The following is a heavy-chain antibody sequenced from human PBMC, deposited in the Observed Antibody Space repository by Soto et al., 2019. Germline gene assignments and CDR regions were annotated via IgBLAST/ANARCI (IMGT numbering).Heavy chain of an antibody. CDR3: ARAPNNYVDY. D-gene: IGHD2-8*01. CDR2: IYPGDSDT. J-gene: IGHJ4*02. V-gene: IGHV5-51*01. Sequence: GESLKISCKASGYSCASYWIGWVRQMPGKGLEWMGIIYPGDSDTRYSPSFQGQVTISADKSFSTAYLQWSSLKALDTAMYYCARAPNNYVDYWGQGTLVTVSS. CDR1: GYSCASYW.